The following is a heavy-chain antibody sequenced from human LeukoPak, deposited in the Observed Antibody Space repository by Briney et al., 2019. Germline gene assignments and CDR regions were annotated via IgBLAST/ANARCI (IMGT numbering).Heavy chain of an antibody. J-gene: IGHJ4*02. CDR2: ISSNGDST. CDR1: GFTFSSYA. V-gene: IGHV3-64*01. Sequence: PGGSLRLSCAASGFTFSSYAMHWVRQAPGKGMEYVSAISSNGDSTYYANSVKGRFTISRDNSKNTLYLQMGSLRAEDMAVYYCASGYSYFYFDHWGQGTLVTVSS. CDR3: ASGYSYFYFDH. D-gene: IGHD5-18*01.